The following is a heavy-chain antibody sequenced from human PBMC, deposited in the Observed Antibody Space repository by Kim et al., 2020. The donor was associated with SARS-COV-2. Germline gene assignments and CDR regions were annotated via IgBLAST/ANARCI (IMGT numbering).Heavy chain of an antibody. V-gene: IGHV4-61*01. CDR2: IYYSGST. D-gene: IGHD3-22*01. J-gene: IGHJ6*01. CDR1: GGSVSSGSYY. Sequence: SETLSLTCTVSGGSVSSGSYYWSWIRQPPGKGLEWIGYIYYSGSTNYNPSLKSRVTISVDTSKNQFSLKLSSVTAADTAVYYCARAARHYYDSSGYYY. CDR3: ARAARHYYDSSGYYY.